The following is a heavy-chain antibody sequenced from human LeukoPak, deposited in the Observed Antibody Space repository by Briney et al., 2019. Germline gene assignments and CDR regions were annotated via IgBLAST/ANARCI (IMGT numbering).Heavy chain of an antibody. V-gene: IGHV1-8*02. CDR2: MNPNSGNT. D-gene: IGHD3-3*01. CDR1: GYTFTSYY. CDR3: ARGAIFGVVIHDAFDI. J-gene: IGHJ3*02. Sequence: ASVKVSCKASGYTFTSYYMHWVRQATGQGLEWMGWMNPNSGNTGYAQKFQGRVTMTRNTSISTAYMELSSLRSEDTAVYYCARGAIFGVVIHDAFDIWGQGTTVTVSS.